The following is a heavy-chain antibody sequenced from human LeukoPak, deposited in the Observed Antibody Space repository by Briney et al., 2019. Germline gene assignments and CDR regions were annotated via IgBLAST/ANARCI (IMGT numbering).Heavy chain of an antibody. CDR3: AREKRSITIFGVVTYYFDY. V-gene: IGHV3-7*03. CDR2: IKEDGSKK. CDR1: GFTFSRYW. D-gene: IGHD3-3*01. J-gene: IGHJ4*02. Sequence: GGSLRLSCAASGFTFSRYWMTWVRQAPGKGLEWVANIKEDGSKKNYVDSVKGRFTISRDNAKNSLYLQMNSLRAEDTAVYYCAREKRSITIFGVVTYYFDYWGQGTLVTVSS.